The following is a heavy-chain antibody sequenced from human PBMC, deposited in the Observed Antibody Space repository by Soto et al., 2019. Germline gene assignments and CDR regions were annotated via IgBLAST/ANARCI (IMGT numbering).Heavy chain of an antibody. V-gene: IGHV4-4*02. D-gene: IGHD1-26*01. CDR2: IYHSGST. CDR1: GGSISSSNW. Sequence: SETLSLTCAVSGGSISSSNWWSWVRQPPGKGLEWIGEIYHSGSTNYNPSLKSRVTISVDKSKNQFSLKLSSVTAADTAVYYCARSFSGSYAAFEYWGQGTLVTVSS. J-gene: IGHJ4*02. CDR3: ARSFSGSYAAFEY.